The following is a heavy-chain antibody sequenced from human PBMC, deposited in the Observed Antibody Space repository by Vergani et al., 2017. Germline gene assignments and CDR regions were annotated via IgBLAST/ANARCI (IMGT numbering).Heavy chain of an antibody. V-gene: IGHV3-23*01. CDR3: ARESSWYDY. J-gene: IGHJ4*02. Sequence: EVQLLESGGGLVQPGGSLRLTCAASEFTFSNYAMNWVRQAPGKGLEWVSGISGSGVSAYYTDSVKGRFTISRDNSKNSLYLQMNSLRAEDTAVYYCARESSWYDYWGQGTLVTVSS. CDR1: EFTFSNYA. D-gene: IGHD6-13*01. CDR2: ISGSGVSA.